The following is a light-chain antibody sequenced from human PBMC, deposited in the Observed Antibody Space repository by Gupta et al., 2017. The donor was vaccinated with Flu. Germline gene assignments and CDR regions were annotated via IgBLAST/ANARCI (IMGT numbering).Light chain of an antibody. CDR1: SSNIGNNY. CDR3: GTWDSSLSAYV. Sequence: QSVLTQPPSVSAPPGQKVTISCSGTSSNIGNNYVSWYQQLPGTAPRLVIYDNNERPSGIPDRFSGSKSGTSATLGITGLQTGDEADYYCGTWDSSLSAYVFGTGTKVTVL. CDR2: DNN. J-gene: IGLJ1*01. V-gene: IGLV1-51*01.